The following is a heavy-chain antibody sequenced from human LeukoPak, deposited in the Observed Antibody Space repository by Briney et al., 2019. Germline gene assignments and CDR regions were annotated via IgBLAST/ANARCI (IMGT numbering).Heavy chain of an antibody. CDR1: GFTFTSYY. V-gene: IGHV3-7*01. D-gene: IGHD6-19*01. CDR2: IKQDGTEK. J-gene: IGHJ5*02. CDR3: ARQWKWFDP. Sequence: AGGSLRLTCAASGFTFTSYYMSWIRQALGKGLEWVANIKQDGTEKDYVDSVKGRFTISRDNDKSSVYLQMNSLSVEDTAVYYCARQWKWFDPWGQGTLVTVSS.